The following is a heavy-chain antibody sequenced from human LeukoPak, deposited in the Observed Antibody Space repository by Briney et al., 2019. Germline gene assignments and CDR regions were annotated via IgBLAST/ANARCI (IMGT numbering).Heavy chain of an antibody. J-gene: IGHJ4*02. Sequence: ASETLSLTCTVSGGSISSSSSYWGWIRQPPGKGLEWIGSLHYGGSTYYNPSLKSRVTISVDTSKNQFSLKLSSVTAADTAVYYCARYCSSTSCRGDYFDYWGQGTLVTVSS. V-gene: IGHV4-39*07. D-gene: IGHD2-2*01. CDR1: GGSISSSSSY. CDR3: ARYCSSTSCRGDYFDY. CDR2: LHYGGST.